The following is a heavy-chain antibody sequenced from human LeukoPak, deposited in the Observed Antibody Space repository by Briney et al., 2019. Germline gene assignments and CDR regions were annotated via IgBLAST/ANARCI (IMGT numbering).Heavy chain of an antibody. CDR1: GYSFTSYW. J-gene: IGHJ5*02. Sequence: GESLKISCKGSGYSFTSYWIGWVRQMPGKGLEWMGIIYPGESDTRYSPSFQGQVTISADASISTAYLQWSSLKASDTAMYYCARLPDIVVVPAAMGSDWFDPWGQGTLVTVSS. CDR2: IYPGESDT. D-gene: IGHD2-2*01. V-gene: IGHV5-51*01. CDR3: ARLPDIVVVPAAMGSDWFDP.